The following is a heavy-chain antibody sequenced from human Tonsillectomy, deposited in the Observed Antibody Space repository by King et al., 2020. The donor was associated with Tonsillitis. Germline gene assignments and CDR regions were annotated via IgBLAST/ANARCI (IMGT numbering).Heavy chain of an antibody. V-gene: IGHV1-2*02. CDR2: THPNGGGT. D-gene: IGHD5-12*01. Sequence: LQLVQSGAEVKKPGASVKVSCKASGYTFTGHYMHWVRQAPGQGLEWMGWTHPNGGGTKYAQKFQGRVTMTRDTSISTAHMELSRLRSDDTAVYYCARGDSYSGYDSLDYWGQGTLVTVSS. CDR1: GYTFTGHY. J-gene: IGHJ4*02. CDR3: ARGDSYSGYDSLDY.